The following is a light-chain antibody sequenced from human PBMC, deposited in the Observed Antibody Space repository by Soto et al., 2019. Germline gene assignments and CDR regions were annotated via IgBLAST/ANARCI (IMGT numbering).Light chain of an antibody. V-gene: IGKV1-39*01. Sequence: DIQMTQSPSSLSASVGDRVTITCRASQSISIYLNWYQQKPGKAPKLLIYAASSLQSGVPSRFSGSGSGTDFTLTISSLQPEDFATYYCQQSYSTPPITFGQGTRLEI. CDR3: QQSYSTPPIT. CDR2: AAS. J-gene: IGKJ5*01. CDR1: QSISIY.